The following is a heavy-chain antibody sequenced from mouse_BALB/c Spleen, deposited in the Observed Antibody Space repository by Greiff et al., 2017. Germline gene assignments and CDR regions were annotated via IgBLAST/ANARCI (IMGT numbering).Heavy chain of an antibody. D-gene: IGHD4-1*01. J-gene: IGHJ2*01. V-gene: IGHV1-15*01. Sequence: VQLQQSGAELVRPGASVTLSCKASGYTFTDYEMHWVKQTPVHGLEWIGAIDPETGGTAYNQKFKGKATLTADKSSSTAYMELRSLTSEDSAVYYRTTGSFDYWGQGTTLTVPS. CDR1: GYTFTDYE. CDR3: TTGSFDY. CDR2: IDPETGGT.